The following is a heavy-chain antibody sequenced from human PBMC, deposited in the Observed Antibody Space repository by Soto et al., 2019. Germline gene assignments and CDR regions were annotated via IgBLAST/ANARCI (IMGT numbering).Heavy chain of an antibody. CDR1: GGSVSSGSYY. CDR3: ARESHSGSYYSDY. CDR2: IYNSGST. Sequence: SETLSLTCTVSGGSVSSGSYYWSWIRQPPGKGLEWIGYIYNSGSTNYNPSLKSRVTISVDTSKNHFSLRMSSVTAADTAVYYCARESHSGSYYSDYWGRGTLVTVSS. D-gene: IGHD3-10*01. J-gene: IGHJ4*02. V-gene: IGHV4-61*03.